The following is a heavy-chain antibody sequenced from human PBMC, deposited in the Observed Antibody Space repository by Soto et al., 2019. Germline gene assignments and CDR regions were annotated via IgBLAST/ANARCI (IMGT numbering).Heavy chain of an antibody. Sequence: ETLSLTCTVSGGSISNYYWSWIRQPPGKGLEWIAYIDYSGSTNYNPSLKSRLTISLDTSKNQFSLKLNSVTAADTAVYYCARGPELNFDYWGHGILVTVSS. J-gene: IGHJ4*01. CDR3: ARGPELNFDY. D-gene: IGHD1-7*01. V-gene: IGHV4-59*01. CDR1: GGSISNYY. CDR2: IDYSGST.